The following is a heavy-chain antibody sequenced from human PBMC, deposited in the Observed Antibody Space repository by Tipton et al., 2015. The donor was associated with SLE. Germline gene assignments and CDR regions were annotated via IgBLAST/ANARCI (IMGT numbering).Heavy chain of an antibody. D-gene: IGHD3-22*01. Sequence: TLSLTCTVSSGSVSSGAYYWSWIRQHPGKGLEWIGYVFSSGTTYYNPSLKGRLSLSLDTSQNQLSLKLSSVTSADTAVYYCARYFYDSSGVCLFDFWGQGQWSPSLQ. J-gene: IGHJ3*01. CDR3: ARYFYDSSGVCLFDF. CDR2: VFSSGTT. CDR1: SGSVSSGAYY. V-gene: IGHV4-31*03.